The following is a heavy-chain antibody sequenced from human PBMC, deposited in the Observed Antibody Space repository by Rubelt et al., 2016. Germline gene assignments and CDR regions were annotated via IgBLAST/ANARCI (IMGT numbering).Heavy chain of an antibody. CDR1: GITFSDHA. CDR2: ISYQGTGK. J-gene: IGHJ4*02. CDR3: ARDQYDY. Sequence: QVHLVKSGGGVVQPGGSLRLSCVVSGITFSDHAVHWVRQAPGKGLEWVAVISYQGTGKYYADSVKGRFTVSRDNAKNTLDPQMNSLRAEDTAVYYCARDQYDYWGQGTLVTVSS. V-gene: IGHV3-30*14.